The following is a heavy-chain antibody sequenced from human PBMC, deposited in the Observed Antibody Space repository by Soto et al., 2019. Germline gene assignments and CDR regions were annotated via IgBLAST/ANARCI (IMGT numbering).Heavy chain of an antibody. V-gene: IGHV4-59*01. CDR3: ARVGGDDFGDSGGFDY. CDR1: GGSIRDYF. Sequence: GPGPDNTSETLSLTCTVSGGSIRDYFWTWIRQPPGKGLEWIGYIYYSGRTNYNPSLKSRVSISVDTSKNHFSLQLRSVTAADTAVYYCARVGGDDFGDSGGFDYWGQGTLVTVSS. CDR2: IYYSGRT. J-gene: IGHJ4*02. D-gene: IGHD4-17*01.